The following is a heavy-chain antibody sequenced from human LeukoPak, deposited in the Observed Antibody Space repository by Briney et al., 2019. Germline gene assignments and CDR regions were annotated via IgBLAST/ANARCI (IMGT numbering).Heavy chain of an antibody. CDR3: GREANQGPYRSFDY. V-gene: IGHV1-46*01. J-gene: IGHJ4*02. CDR2: INLSGGDT. D-gene: IGHD6-19*01. CDR1: GYTFTNYY. Sequence: ASVKVSCKASGYTFTNYYIHWVRQAPGQGLEWMGIINLSGGDTTYAQMFQGRVAMTRDTSTSTVYMELSSLRSEDTAVYYCGREANQGPYRSFDYWGQGTLVTVSA.